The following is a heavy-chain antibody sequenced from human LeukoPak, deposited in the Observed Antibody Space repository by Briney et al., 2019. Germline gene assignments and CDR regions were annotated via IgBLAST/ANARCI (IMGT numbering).Heavy chain of an antibody. V-gene: IGHV4-59*01. CDR1: GGSISSYY. CDR2: IYYSGST. Sequence: SETLSLTCTVSGGSISSYYWSWIRQPPGKGLEWIGYIYYSGSTNYNPSLKSRVTISVDTSKNQFSLKLSSVTAADTAVYYCAMRGHSSWVEYFHHWGQGTLVTVSS. D-gene: IGHD6-13*01. J-gene: IGHJ1*01. CDR3: AMRGHSSWVEYFHH.